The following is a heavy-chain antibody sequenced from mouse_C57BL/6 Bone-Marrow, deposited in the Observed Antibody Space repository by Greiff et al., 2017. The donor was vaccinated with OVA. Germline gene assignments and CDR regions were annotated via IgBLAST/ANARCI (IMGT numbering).Heavy chain of an antibody. V-gene: IGHV7-1*01. CDR3: ARARSYGYFDV. CDR2: SRNKANDYTT. CDR1: GFTFSDFY. J-gene: IGHJ1*03. Sequence: EVMLVESGGGLVQSGRSLRLSCATSGFTFSDFYMEWVRQAPGKGLEWIAASRNKANDYTTEYSASVKGRFIVSRDTSQSILYLQMNALRAEDTAIYYCARARSYGYFDVWGTGTTVTVSS.